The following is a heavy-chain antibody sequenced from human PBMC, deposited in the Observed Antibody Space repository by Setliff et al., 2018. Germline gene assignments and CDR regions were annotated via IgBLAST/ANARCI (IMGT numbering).Heavy chain of an antibody. D-gene: IGHD6-13*01. CDR3: ARGGGSSSWYDAFDI. V-gene: IGHV1-2*02. CDR2: INPNSGGT. J-gene: IGHJ3*02. Sequence: ASVKVSCKASGYTFTGYYMHWVRQAPGQGLEWMGWINPNSGGTNYAQKFQGRVTMTRDTSISTAYMELSRLRSDDTAVYHCARGGGSSSWYDAFDIWGQGTMVTVSS. CDR1: GYTFTGYY.